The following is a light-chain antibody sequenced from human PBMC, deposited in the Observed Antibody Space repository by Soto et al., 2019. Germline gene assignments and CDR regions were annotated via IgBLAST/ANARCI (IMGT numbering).Light chain of an antibody. Sequence: DIQMTQYPSSLSASLGDSVTITCQASQDINNYVNWYQKKPGKAPQLLSFDATNLETGVPSRFSGSGSRTHFAFTISSLQPEDFATYYCHQYASLPPTFGQGTRLEIK. CDR2: DAT. J-gene: IGKJ5*01. V-gene: IGKV1-33*01. CDR1: QDINNY. CDR3: HQYASLPPT.